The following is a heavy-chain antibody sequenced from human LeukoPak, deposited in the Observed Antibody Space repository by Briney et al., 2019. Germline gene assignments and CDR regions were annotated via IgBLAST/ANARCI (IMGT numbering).Heavy chain of an antibody. D-gene: IGHD5-18*01. V-gene: IGHV4-59*08. CDR3: ARHKGDTAMVTVLDWFDP. J-gene: IGHJ5*02. CDR1: GGSISSYY. CDR2: IYYSGST. Sequence: PSETLSLTCTVSGGSISSYYWSWIRQPPGKGLEWIGYIYYSGSTNYNPSLKSRVTISVDTSKNQFSLKLTSVTAADTAVYYCARHKGDTAMVTVLDWFDPWGQGTLVTVSS.